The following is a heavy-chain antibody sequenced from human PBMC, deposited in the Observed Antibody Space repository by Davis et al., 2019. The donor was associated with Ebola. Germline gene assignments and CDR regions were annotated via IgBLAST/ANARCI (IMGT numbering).Heavy chain of an antibody. CDR3: AKDIYPGDYYYYHYGLDV. V-gene: IGHV3-23*01. Sequence: GGSLRLSCAASGLTFSNCAMNWVRQAPGKGLEWVSGISGSGADMHYADSVKGRFTISRDNSKNTLYVQMNSLRAEDTAVYYCAKDIYPGDYYYYHYGLDVWGQGTTVTVSS. J-gene: IGHJ6*02. CDR2: ISGSGADM. CDR1: GLTFSNCA. D-gene: IGHD3-3*01.